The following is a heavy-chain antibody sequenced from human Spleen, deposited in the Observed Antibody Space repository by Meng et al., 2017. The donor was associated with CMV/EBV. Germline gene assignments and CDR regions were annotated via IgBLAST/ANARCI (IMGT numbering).Heavy chain of an antibody. CDR1: GFSFNSYG. CDR2: IRYDGNNK. CDR3: AKGEYNSPSLLDG. V-gene: IGHV3-30*02. D-gene: IGHD6-6*01. J-gene: IGHJ4*02. Sequence: AASGFSFNSYGMHWVRQAPGKGLEWVTFIRYDGNNKYYADSVKGRFTITRDNSKNTLHLHMNSLRPEDTAVYYCAKGEYNSPSLLDGWGQGTLVTVSS.